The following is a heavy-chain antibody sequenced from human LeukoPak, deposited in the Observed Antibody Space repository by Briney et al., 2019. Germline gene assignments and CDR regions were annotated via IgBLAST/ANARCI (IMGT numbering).Heavy chain of an antibody. J-gene: IGHJ6*02. V-gene: IGHV4-59*01. CDR3: ARGGRAGDDFWSGYRINYYYGMDV. D-gene: IGHD3-3*01. CDR2: IYYSGST. CDR1: GGSISSYY. Sequence: PSETLSLTCTVSGGSISSYYWSWIRQPPGKGLEWIGYIYYSGSTNYNPSLKSRVTISVDTSKNQFSLKLSSVTAADTAVYYCARGGRAGDDFWSGYRINYYYGMDVWGQGTTVTVPS.